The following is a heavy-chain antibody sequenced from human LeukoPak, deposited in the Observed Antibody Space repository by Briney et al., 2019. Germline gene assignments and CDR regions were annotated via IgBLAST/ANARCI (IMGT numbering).Heavy chain of an antibody. CDR2: IYYSGST. Sequence: PSETLSLTCTVSGGSISSYYWSWIRQPPGKGLEWIGYIYYSGSTNYNPSLKSRVTISVDTSKNQLSLKLSSVTAADTAVYYCASHTSSGWYHFDYWGQGTLVTVSS. J-gene: IGHJ4*02. CDR3: ASHTSSGWYHFDY. D-gene: IGHD6-19*01. V-gene: IGHV4-59*01. CDR1: GGSISSYY.